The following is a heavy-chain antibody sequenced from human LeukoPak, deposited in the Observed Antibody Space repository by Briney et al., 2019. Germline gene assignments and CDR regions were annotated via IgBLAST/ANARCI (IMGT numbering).Heavy chain of an antibody. CDR3: AKDNFLLWFGGSFDY. CDR2: ISGSGGST. J-gene: IGHJ4*02. CDR1: GFTFSSYA. D-gene: IGHD3-10*01. Sequence: GGSLRHSCAASGFTFSSYAMSWVRQAPGKGLEWVSAISGSGGSTYYADSVKGRFTNSRDNSKNTLYLQMNSLRAEDTAVYYCAKDNFLLWFGGSFDYWGQGTLVTVSS. V-gene: IGHV3-23*01.